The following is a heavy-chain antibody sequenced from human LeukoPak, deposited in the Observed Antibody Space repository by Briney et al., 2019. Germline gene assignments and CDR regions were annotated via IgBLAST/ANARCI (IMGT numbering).Heavy chain of an antibody. Sequence: SETLSLTCTVSGGSISSSSYYWSWIRQPPGKGLEWIGEINHSGSTNYNPSLKSRVTISVDTSKNQFSLKLSSVTAADTAVYYCASRGWLSDYWGQGTLVTVSS. CDR3: ASRGWLSDY. V-gene: IGHV4-39*07. D-gene: IGHD6-19*01. J-gene: IGHJ4*02. CDR2: INHSGST. CDR1: GGSISSSSYY.